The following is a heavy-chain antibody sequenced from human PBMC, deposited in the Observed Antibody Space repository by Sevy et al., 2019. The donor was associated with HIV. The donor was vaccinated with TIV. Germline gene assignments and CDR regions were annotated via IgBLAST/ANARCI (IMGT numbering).Heavy chain of an antibody. CDR1: GFSFTSYE. Sequence: LSLTCAASGFSFTSYEINWVRQAPGKGLEWVSYISSRGTTIYYADSVKGRFTISRDNAKNSLFLQMNSLRADDTAVYYCARTGIGISGLTGAMDVWGQGTTVTVSS. CDR2: ISSRGTTI. D-gene: IGHD2-15*01. J-gene: IGHJ6*02. V-gene: IGHV3-48*03. CDR3: ARTGIGISGLTGAMDV.